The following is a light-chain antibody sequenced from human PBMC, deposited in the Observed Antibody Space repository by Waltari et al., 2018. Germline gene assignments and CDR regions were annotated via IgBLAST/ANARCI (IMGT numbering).Light chain of an antibody. CDR1: QSISNY. Sequence: EIVLTQSPATLSLSTGERATLSCRASQSISNYLAWYQQKPGQAPRLLIYDASNRAAGIPARFSGSGSGTDFTLTISSLEPEDFAVYYCQQRGNWPPWTFGQGTKVEIK. CDR3: QQRGNWPPWT. J-gene: IGKJ1*01. CDR2: DAS. V-gene: IGKV3-11*01.